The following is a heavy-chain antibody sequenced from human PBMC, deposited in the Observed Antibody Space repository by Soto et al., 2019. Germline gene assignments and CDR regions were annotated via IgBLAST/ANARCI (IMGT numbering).Heavy chain of an antibody. Sequence: SLTCTVSGGSISSGDYYWSWIRQPPGKGLEWIGYIYYSGSTYYNPSLKSRVTISVDTSKNQFSLKLSSVTAADTAVYYCARASSSWHDFDYWGQGTLVTVSS. D-gene: IGHD6-13*01. CDR3: ARASSSWHDFDY. J-gene: IGHJ4*02. V-gene: IGHV4-30-4*01. CDR1: GGSISSGDYY. CDR2: IYYSGST.